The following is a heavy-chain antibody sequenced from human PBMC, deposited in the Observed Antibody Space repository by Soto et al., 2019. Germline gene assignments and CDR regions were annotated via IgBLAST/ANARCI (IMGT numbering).Heavy chain of an antibody. V-gene: IGHV3-30*18. CDR2: ISYDGSNK. CDR1: GFTFSSYG. J-gene: IGHJ6*03. CDR3: AKDASDIVVVPAANRGYYYYMDV. Sequence: GGSLRLSCAASGFTFSSYGMHWVRQAPGKGLEWVAVISYDGSNKYYADSVKGRFTISRDNSKNTLYRQMNSLRAEDTAVYYCAKDASDIVVVPAANRGYYYYMDVWGKGTTVTVSS. D-gene: IGHD2-2*01.